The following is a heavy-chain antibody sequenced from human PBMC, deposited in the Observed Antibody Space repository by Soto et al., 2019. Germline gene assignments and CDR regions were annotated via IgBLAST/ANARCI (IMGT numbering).Heavy chain of an antibody. CDR2: ISAFSSPI. CDR3: VRGGRGYTRDDVFDI. CDR1: GFTFSSYS. V-gene: IGHV3-21*06. J-gene: IGHJ3*02. D-gene: IGHD2-2*02. Sequence: EAQLVESGGGLVKPGGSLRLSCVDSGFTFSSYSMNWVRQAPGKGLEWVSSISAFSSPIFYADSVKGRYTISRDNVKNSLYLQMSSLRAEDTAVYYCVRGGRGYTRDDVFDIWGQGTMVTVSS.